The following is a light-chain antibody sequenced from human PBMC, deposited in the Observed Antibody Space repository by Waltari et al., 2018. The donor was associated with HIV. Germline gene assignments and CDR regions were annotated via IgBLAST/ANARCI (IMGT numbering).Light chain of an antibody. CDR1: QSLLSSSNDKNY. V-gene: IGKV4-1*01. CDR3: QQYYTTPPT. Sequence: IVMTQSPDSLAESLGERATIDCKSSQSLLSSSNDKNYLAWYQQKPGQPPRLLLFWASTRESGVPERFTGSGSGTYFTLTISSLQAEDVAVYYCQQYYTTPPTFGGGTKVEIK. J-gene: IGKJ4*01. CDR2: WAS.